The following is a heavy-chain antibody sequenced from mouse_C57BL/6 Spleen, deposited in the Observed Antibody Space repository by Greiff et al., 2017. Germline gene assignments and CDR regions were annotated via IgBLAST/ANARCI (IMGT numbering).Heavy chain of an antibody. Sequence: EVQLVESGGGLVKPGGSLKLSCAASGFTFSDYGMHWVRQAPEKGLEWVAYISSGSSTIYYADTVKGRFTISRDNANNTLFLQMTSLRSEDTAMYYCARPDYDSWFAYWGQGTLVTVSA. D-gene: IGHD2-4*01. V-gene: IGHV5-17*01. CDR3: ARPDYDSWFAY. CDR1: GFTFSDYG. J-gene: IGHJ3*01. CDR2: ISSGSSTI.